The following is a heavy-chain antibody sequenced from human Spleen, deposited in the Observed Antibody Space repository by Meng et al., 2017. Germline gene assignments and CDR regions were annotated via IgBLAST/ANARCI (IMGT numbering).Heavy chain of an antibody. Sequence: ASVKVSCKASGYTFPDYWLPWLRRAPGQGLEWMGRINPKSGDTHYAQRFQRRVTMTGDTSISTAYMELSGLRSDDTAMYYCARDEDISAAGKLFGDYWGQRTLVTVSS. V-gene: IGHV1-2*06. J-gene: IGHJ4*02. CDR3: ARDEDISAAGKLFGDY. CDR1: GYTFPDYW. D-gene: IGHD6-13*01. CDR2: INPKSGDT.